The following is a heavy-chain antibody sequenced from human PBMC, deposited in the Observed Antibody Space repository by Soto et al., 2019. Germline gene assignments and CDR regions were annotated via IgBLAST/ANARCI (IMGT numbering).Heavy chain of an antibody. Sequence: QMQLLESGPGLVKPSEILSVTCAVSSASIDNNWNWVRQPPGKGLEWIGEIHQSGISYRNPSLKSRVTMSVDKSKNQFSLNLSSVTAADTAVFFCARSFGWYAFDQWGQGTLVTVSS. J-gene: IGHJ4*02. V-gene: IGHV4-4*02. CDR2: IHQSGIS. CDR1: SASIDNN. D-gene: IGHD6-19*01. CDR3: ARSFGWYAFDQ.